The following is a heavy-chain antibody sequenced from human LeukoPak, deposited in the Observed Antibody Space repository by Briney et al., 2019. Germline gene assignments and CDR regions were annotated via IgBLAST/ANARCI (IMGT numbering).Heavy chain of an antibody. CDR2: INHNGST. V-gene: IGHV4-34*01. D-gene: IGHD3-22*01. Sequence: SETLSLTCAVYGGSFSGYYWSWIRQPPGKGLEWIGEINHNGSTNYNPSLKSRVTISVDTSKNQFSLKLSSVTAADTAVYYCARDYDSSGYYELDAFDIWGQGTMVTVSS. CDR1: GGSFSGYY. CDR3: ARDYDSSGYYELDAFDI. J-gene: IGHJ3*02.